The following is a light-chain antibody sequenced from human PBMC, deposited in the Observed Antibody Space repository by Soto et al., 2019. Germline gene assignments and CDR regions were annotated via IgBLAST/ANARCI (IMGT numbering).Light chain of an antibody. CDR2: EVS. Sequence: QSSLAQPPSASGYPGQTVTISCSGTSSDVGGYDYVSWYQQHPGEAPKLIIYEVSKRPSGVPDRFSGSKSGNTASLTVSGLQAEDEADYHCSSYAGGKNFYVFGTGTKVTVL. J-gene: IGLJ1*01. V-gene: IGLV2-8*01. CDR1: SSDVGGYDY. CDR3: SSYAGGKNFYV.